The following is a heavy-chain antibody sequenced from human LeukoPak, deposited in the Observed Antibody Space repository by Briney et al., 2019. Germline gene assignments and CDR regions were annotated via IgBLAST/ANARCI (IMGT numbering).Heavy chain of an antibody. Sequence: ASVKVSCKASGYTLTSYAMHWVRQAPGQRLEWMGWINAGNGNTKYSQKFQGRVTITRDTSASTAYMELSSLRSEDTAVYYCARDIVVVPAAMPFYGMDVWGKGTTVTVSS. CDR1: GYTLTSYA. CDR2: INAGNGNT. J-gene: IGHJ6*04. V-gene: IGHV1-3*01. D-gene: IGHD2-2*01. CDR3: ARDIVVVPAAMPFYGMDV.